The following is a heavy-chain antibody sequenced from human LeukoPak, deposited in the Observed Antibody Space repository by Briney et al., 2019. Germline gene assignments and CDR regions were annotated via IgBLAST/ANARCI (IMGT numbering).Heavy chain of an antibody. CDR2: INAGNGNT. Sequence: VASVKVSCKASGYTFTSYAMHWVRQAPGQRLEWMGWINAGNGNTKYSQKFQGRVTITRDTSASTAYMELSGLRSEDTAVYYCARALGSGWARPFDYWGQGTLVTVSS. CDR1: GYTFTSYA. V-gene: IGHV1-3*01. D-gene: IGHD6-19*01. CDR3: ARALGSGWARPFDY. J-gene: IGHJ4*02.